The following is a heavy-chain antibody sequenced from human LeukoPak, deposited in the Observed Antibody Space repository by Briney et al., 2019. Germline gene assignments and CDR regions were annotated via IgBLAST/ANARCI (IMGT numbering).Heavy chain of an antibody. CDR1: GFTVSSNY. V-gene: IGHV3-53*01. CDR3: ARAPLSQSYAFDI. J-gene: IGHJ3*02. Sequence: GGSLRLSCAASGFTVSSNYMSWVRQAPGKGLEWVSVIYSGGSTYYADSVKGRFTISRDNSKNTLYLQMNSLRAEDTAVYYCARAPLSQSYAFDIWGQGTMVTVSS. D-gene: IGHD5/OR15-5a*01. CDR2: IYSGGST.